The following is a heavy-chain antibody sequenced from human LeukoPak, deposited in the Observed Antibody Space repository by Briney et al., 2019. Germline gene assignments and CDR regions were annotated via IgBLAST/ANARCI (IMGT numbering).Heavy chain of an antibody. J-gene: IGHJ4*02. V-gene: IGHV3-11*04. CDR3: ARDLREGYQTFDY. Sequence: GGSLRLSCVASGFTFSDHYMSWIRQAPGKGLEWVSYINTVGGTMYYADSVKGRFTISRDNAKNSLYLQMNSLRAEDTAVYYCARDLREGYQTFDYWGQGTLVTVSS. D-gene: IGHD2-2*01. CDR1: GFTFSDHY. CDR2: INTVGGTM.